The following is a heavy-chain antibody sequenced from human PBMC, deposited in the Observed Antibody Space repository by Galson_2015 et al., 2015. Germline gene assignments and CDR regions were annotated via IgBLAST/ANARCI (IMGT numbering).Heavy chain of an antibody. J-gene: IGHJ6*03. D-gene: IGHD2-15*01. CDR3: ARGIGGPAVAYYYYMDV. V-gene: IGHV1-69*13. Sequence: SVKVSCKASGGTFSSYAISWVRQAPGQGLEWMGGIIPIFGTANYAQKFQGRVTITADESTSTAYMELSSLRSEDTAVYYCARGIGGPAVAYYYYMDVWGKGTTVTVSS. CDR1: GGTFSSYA. CDR2: IIPIFGTA.